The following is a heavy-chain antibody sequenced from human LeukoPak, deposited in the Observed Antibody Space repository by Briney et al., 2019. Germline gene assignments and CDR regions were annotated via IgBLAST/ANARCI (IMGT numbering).Heavy chain of an antibody. V-gene: IGHV4-39*01. CDR2: IYYSGRT. D-gene: IGHD5-18*01. J-gene: IGHJ6*03. CDR3: ARHVYSYGFYYYYYYMDV. CDR1: GGSISSGTYY. Sequence: SETLSLTCTVSGGSISSGTYYWGWIRQPPGKGLEWIGCIYYSGRTYYNPSLKSRVTISVDTSENQFSLKLSSVTAADTAVYYCARHVYSYGFYYYYYYMDVWGKGTTVTVSS.